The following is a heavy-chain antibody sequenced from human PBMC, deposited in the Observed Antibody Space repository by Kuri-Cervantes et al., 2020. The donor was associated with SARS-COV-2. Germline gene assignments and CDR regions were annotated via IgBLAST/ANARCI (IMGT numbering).Heavy chain of an antibody. V-gene: IGHV1-69*05. CDR3: ARGQGWGDWYFDL. CDR2: IIPIFGTA. D-gene: IGHD7-27*01. Sequence: SVKVSCKVSGYTLTELSMHWVRQAPGKRLEWMGGIIPIFGTANYAQKFQGRVTITTDESTSTAYMELSSLRSEDTAVYYCARGQGWGDWYFDLWGRGTLVTVSS. CDR1: GYTLTELS. J-gene: IGHJ2*01.